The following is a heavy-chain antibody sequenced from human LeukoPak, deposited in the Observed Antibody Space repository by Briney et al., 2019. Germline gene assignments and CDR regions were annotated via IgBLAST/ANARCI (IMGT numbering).Heavy chain of an antibody. D-gene: IGHD2-2*01. CDR3: ARRGLGCSSTSCYSKADP. CDR1: GYTFTGYY. J-gene: IGHJ5*02. CDR2: INPNSGGT. Sequence: ASVKVSCKASGYTFTGYYMHWVRQAPGQGLEWMGWINPNSGGTNYAQKFQGRVTMTRDTSISTAYMELSRLRSDDTAVYYRARRGLGCSSTSCYSKADPWGQGTLVTVSS. V-gene: IGHV1-2*02.